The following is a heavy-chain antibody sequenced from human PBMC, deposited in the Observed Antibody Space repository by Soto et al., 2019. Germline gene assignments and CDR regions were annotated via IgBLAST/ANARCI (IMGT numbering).Heavy chain of an antibody. V-gene: IGHV4-61*01. CDR3: ARGRFNAFDI. CDR2: LYDTGTT. CDR1: GGSVSSTSYY. Sequence: QVQLQESGPGLVKPSETLSLTCTVSGGSVSSTSYYWSWLRQPPGQGLEWIGYLYDTGTTNYNPSLKSRVTTSVDTSKNQFSLKLGSVTAADTAVYYCARGRFNAFDIWGQGTMVTVSS. J-gene: IGHJ3*02.